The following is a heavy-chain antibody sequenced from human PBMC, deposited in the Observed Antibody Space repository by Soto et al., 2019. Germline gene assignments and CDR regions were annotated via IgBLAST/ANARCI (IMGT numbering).Heavy chain of an antibody. V-gene: IGHV4-34*01. D-gene: IGHD3-9*01. CDR2: INHSGST. CDR1: GGSFSGYY. Sequence: SETLSLTCAVYGGSFSGYYWSWIRQPPGKGLEWIGEINHSGSTNYNPSLKSRVTISVDTSKNQFSLKLSSVTAADTAVYYCARGLLFYDILTGYRYYYGMDVWGQGTKVT. J-gene: IGHJ6*02. CDR3: ARGLLFYDILTGYRYYYGMDV.